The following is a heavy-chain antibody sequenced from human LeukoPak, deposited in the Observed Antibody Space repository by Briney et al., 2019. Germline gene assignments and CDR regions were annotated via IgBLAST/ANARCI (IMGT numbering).Heavy chain of an antibody. Sequence: AGGSLRLSCAASGFSFSSYAMSWVRQAPGKGLEWVSVISASGESTQYADSVKGRFAISRDNFKKTLDLQMDGLRVEDTAVYYCATCGAWFGAVNYCALYFWGQGTTVTVSS. D-gene: IGHD3-10*01. V-gene: IGHV3-23*01. CDR2: ISASGEST. CDR3: ATCGAWFGAVNYCALYF. J-gene: IGHJ6*02. CDR1: GFSFSSYA.